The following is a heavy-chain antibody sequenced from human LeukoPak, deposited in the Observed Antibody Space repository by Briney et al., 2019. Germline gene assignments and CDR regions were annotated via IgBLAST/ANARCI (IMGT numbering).Heavy chain of an antibody. CDR1: GGSFSGYY. J-gene: IGHJ6*02. CDR3: ASETMVRGVISIYGMDV. V-gene: IGHV4-39*01. CDR2: IYYSGST. D-gene: IGHD3-10*01. Sequence: SETLSLTCAVYGGSFSGYYWGWIRQPPGKGPEWIGSIYYSGSTYYNPSLKSRVTISVDTSKNQFSLKLSSVTAADTAVYYCASETMVRGVISIYGMDVWGQGTTVTVSS.